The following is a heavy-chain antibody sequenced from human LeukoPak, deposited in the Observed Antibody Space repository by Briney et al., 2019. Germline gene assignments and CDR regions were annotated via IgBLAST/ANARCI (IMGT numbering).Heavy chain of an antibody. Sequence: SETLSPTCTVSGGSISSYYWSWIRQPPGKGLEWIGYIYYSGSTNYNPSLKSRVTISVDTSKNQFSLKLSSVTAADTAVYYCARIIEMATIFSPFDPWGQGTLVTVSS. CDR2: IYYSGST. CDR3: ARIIEMATIFSPFDP. D-gene: IGHD5-24*01. CDR1: GGSISSYY. V-gene: IGHV4-59*08. J-gene: IGHJ5*02.